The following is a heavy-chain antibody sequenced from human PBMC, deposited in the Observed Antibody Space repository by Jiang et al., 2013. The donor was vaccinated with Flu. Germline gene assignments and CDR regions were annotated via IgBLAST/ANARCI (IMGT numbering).Heavy chain of an antibody. V-gene: IGHV3-66*01. CDR3: ASAARVIASYYYDYGLDV. D-gene: IGHD2-21*01. CDR2: IYSGGIT. CDR1: GFPVTINY. Sequence: QLLESGGGLVQPGGSLRLSCAASGFPVTINYMSWVRQAPGKGLEWVSVIYSGGITYYADSVKGRFTISRDNSKNTLYLQMNSLTAEDTAVYYCASAARVIASYYYDYGLDVWGQGTTVTVSS. J-gene: IGHJ6*02.